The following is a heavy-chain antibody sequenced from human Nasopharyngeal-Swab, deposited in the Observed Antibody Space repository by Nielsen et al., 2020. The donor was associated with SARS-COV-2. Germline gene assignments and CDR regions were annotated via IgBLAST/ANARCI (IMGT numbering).Heavy chain of an antibody. CDR3: ARQNRGYYYGSGTFEL. V-gene: IGHV3-21*01. D-gene: IGHD3-10*01. Sequence: GGSLRLSCAASGFTFSSYSMNWVRQAPGKGLEWVSSISSSSSYIYYADSVKGRFTISRDNAKNSLYLQMNSLRAEDTAVYYCARQNRGYYYGSGTFELWGRGTLVTVSS. CDR1: GFTFSSYS. CDR2: ISSSSSYI. J-gene: IGHJ2*01.